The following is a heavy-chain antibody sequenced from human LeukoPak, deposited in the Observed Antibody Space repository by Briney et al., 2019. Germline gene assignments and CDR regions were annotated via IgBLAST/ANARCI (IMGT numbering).Heavy chain of an antibody. Sequence: GGSLRLSCAASGFTFSSYEMNWVRQAPGKGLEWVSYISSGSTIYDADSVKGRFTISRDNSKNTLYLQMNSLRAEDTAVYYCAKDTQRGSYGYWGQGTLVTVSS. D-gene: IGHD1-26*01. CDR2: ISSGSTI. J-gene: IGHJ4*02. V-gene: IGHV3-48*03. CDR3: AKDTQRGSYGY. CDR1: GFTFSSYE.